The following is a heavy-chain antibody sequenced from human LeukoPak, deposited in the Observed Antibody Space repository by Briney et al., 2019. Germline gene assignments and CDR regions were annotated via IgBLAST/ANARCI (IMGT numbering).Heavy chain of an antibody. D-gene: IGHD3-3*01. CDR3: ARCPTYYDFWSGSYYYYGMDV. J-gene: IGHJ6*02. Sequence: PSETLSLTCTVSGGSISSGDYYWSWIRQPPGKGLEWIGYIYYSGSTYYNPSLKSRVTISVDTSKIQFSLKLSSVTAADTAVYYCARCPTYYDFWSGSYYYYGMDVWGQGTTVTVSS. CDR1: GGSISSGDYY. CDR2: IYYSGST. V-gene: IGHV4-30-4*01.